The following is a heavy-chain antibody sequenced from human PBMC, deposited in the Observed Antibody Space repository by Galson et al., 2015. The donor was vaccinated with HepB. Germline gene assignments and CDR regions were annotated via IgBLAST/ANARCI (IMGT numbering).Heavy chain of an antibody. CDR1: GFTFGSYE. D-gene: IGHD4-17*01. CDR3: VREITETPDAFDI. CDR2: INSGGNNI. J-gene: IGHJ3*02. V-gene: IGHV3-48*03. Sequence: SLRLSCAASGFTFGSYEMSWVRQAAGKGLEWISYINSGGNNIFYADSVQGRFTISRDNTKKSLFLQMNTLRAEDTAVYYCVREITETPDAFDIWGPGTMVTVSS.